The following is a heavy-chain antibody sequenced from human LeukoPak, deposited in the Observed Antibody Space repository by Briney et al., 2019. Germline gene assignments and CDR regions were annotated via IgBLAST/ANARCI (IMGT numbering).Heavy chain of an antibody. CDR2: IIPILGIA. D-gene: IGHD5-12*01. CDR1: GGTFSSYA. V-gene: IGHV1-69*04. CDR3: ARTATIESRAIIN. Sequence: SVKVSCKASGGTFSSYAIGWVRQAPGQGLEWMGRIIPILGIANYAQKFQGRVTITADKSTSTAYMELSSLRSEDTAVYYCARTATIESRAIINWGQGTLVTVSS. J-gene: IGHJ4*02.